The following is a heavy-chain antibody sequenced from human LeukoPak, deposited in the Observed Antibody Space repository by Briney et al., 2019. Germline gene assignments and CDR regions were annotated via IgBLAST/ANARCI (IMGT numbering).Heavy chain of an antibody. J-gene: IGHJ5*02. Sequence: ASVKVSCKASGYTFTSYDINWVRQATGQGLEWMGWMNPNSGNTGYAQKFQGRVTMTRNTSISTAYMELSSLRSEDTAVYYCARGESRYFDWLPHLGDNWFDPWGQGTLVTVSS. CDR2: MNPNSGNT. CDR1: GYTFTSYD. CDR3: ARGESRYFDWLPHLGDNWFDP. V-gene: IGHV1-8*01. D-gene: IGHD3-9*01.